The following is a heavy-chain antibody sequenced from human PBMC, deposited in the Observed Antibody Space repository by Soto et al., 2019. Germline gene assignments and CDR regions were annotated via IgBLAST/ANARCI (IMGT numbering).Heavy chain of an antibody. CDR2: ISAYNGNT. V-gene: IGHV1-18*01. Sequence: ASVKVSCKASGGTFSSYAISWVRQAPGQGLEWMGWISAYNGNTNYAQKLQGRVTMTTDTSTSTAYMELRSLRSDDTAVYYCAGGMVRGYGAFDIWGQGTMVTVSS. CDR3: AGGMVRGYGAFDI. CDR1: GGTFSSYA. J-gene: IGHJ3*02. D-gene: IGHD3-10*01.